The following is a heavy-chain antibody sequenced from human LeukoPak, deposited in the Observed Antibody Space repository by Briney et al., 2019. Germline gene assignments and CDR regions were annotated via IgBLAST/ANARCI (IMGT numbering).Heavy chain of an antibody. D-gene: IGHD2-2*01. CDR2: ISYDGSNK. CDR3: AKDLGSRYQLLTSYYYYYGMDV. J-gene: IGHJ6*02. V-gene: IGHV3-30*18. CDR1: GFTFSSYG. Sequence: GRSLRLSCAASGFTFSSYGMHWVRQAPGKGLEWVAVISYDGSNKYYADSVKGRFTVSRDNSKNTLYLQMNSLRAEDTAVYYCAKDLGSRYQLLTSYYYYYGMDVWGQGTTVTVSS.